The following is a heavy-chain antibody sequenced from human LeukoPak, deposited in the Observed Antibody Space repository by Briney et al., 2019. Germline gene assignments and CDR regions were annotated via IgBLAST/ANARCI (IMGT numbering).Heavy chain of an antibody. D-gene: IGHD1-26*01. J-gene: IGHJ4*02. CDR1: GFTFDNYR. V-gene: IGHV3-23*01. Sequence: PGGSLRLSCAASGFTFDNYRMSWVRQAPGKGLEWVSTVNADGGNTYYADSVKGRFTISRGNSKSTLILQMNSLRVEDTALYYCTKRVKYGGTWDHFADWGQGTLVTVSS. CDR2: VNADGGNT. CDR3: TKRVKYGGTWDHFAD.